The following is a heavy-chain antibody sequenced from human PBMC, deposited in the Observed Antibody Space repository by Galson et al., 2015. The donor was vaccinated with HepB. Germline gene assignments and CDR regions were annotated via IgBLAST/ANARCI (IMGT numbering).Heavy chain of an antibody. J-gene: IGHJ6*03. CDR3: AREQQPVHYYYYMDV. D-gene: IGHD6-13*01. Sequence: SVKVSCKASGGTFSSYAISWVRQAPGQGLEWMGGIIPIFGTANYAQKFQGRVTITADESTSTAYMELSSLRSEDTAVYYCAREQQPVHYYYYMDVWGKGTTVTVSS. V-gene: IGHV1-69*13. CDR2: IIPIFGTA. CDR1: GGTFSSYA.